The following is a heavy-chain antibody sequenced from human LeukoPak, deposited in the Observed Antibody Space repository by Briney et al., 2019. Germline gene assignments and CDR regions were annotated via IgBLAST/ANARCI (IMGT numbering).Heavy chain of an antibody. D-gene: IGHD3-10*01. Sequence: GGSLRLSCAASGFTFSDYSMNWVRQAPGKGLEWVSSISSSNSYTYYADSVKGRFTISRDNAKNSVYPQMNSLRAEDTAVYYCARDITIIRGVMSSELDYWGQGTLVTVSS. V-gene: IGHV3-21*01. CDR3: ARDITIIRGVMSSELDY. CDR1: GFTFSDYS. J-gene: IGHJ4*02. CDR2: ISSSNSYT.